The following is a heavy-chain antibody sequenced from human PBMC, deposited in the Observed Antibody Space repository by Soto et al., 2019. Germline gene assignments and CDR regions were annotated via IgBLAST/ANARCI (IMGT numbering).Heavy chain of an antibody. CDR2: IYYCGST. J-gene: IGHJ5*02. CDR3: ARSVFP. CDR1: GGSISSYY. V-gene: IGHV4-59*12. Sequence: SETLSLTCTVSGGSISSYYWNWIRQTPGKGLEWIGYIYYCGSTNYNPSLKSRVTISIDTSKNQFSLKLSSVTAADTAVYYCARSVFPWGQGTLVTVSS.